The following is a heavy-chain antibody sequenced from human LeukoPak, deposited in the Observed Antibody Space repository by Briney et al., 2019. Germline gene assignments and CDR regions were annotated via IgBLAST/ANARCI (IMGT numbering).Heavy chain of an antibody. CDR3: TKDRVSSGWYEYFQY. Sequence: GGSLRLSCAASGFTFSSYSMHWIRQAPGKGLEWVGLISYDGSNKYYADSVKGRFTISRDNSKNTLYPEMNSLRPEDTAVYYCTKDRVSSGWYEYFQYWGQGTLVTVSS. CDR2: ISYDGSNK. CDR1: GFTFSSYS. V-gene: IGHV3-30*18. D-gene: IGHD6-19*01. J-gene: IGHJ1*01.